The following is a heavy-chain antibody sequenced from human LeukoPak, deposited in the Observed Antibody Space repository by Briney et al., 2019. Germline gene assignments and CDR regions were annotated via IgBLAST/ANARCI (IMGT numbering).Heavy chain of an antibody. Sequence: GGSLRLSWSASGFTFSSYAMHWVRQAPAKGLEYISAISSNGGSTYYADSVKGRFTISRDNSKNTLYLQMSSLRAEDTAVYYCVKDQMVRGAGAFDIWGQGTMVTVSS. CDR1: GFTFSSYA. V-gene: IGHV3-64D*06. J-gene: IGHJ3*02. CDR2: ISSNGGST. D-gene: IGHD3-10*01. CDR3: VKDQMVRGAGAFDI.